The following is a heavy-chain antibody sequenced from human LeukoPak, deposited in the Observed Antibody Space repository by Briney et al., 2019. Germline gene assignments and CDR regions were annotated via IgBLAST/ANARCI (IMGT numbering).Heavy chain of an antibody. D-gene: IGHD3-10*01. CDR3: ATAEWFGELLVDY. Sequence: SETLSLTCTVSGGSISSGDYYWSWIRQPPGKGLEWIGEINHSGSTNYNPSLKSRVTISVDTSKNRFSLKLSSVTAADTAVYYCATAEWFGELLVDYWGQGTLVTVSS. V-gene: IGHV4-39*07. CDR1: GGSISSGDYY. J-gene: IGHJ4*02. CDR2: INHSGST.